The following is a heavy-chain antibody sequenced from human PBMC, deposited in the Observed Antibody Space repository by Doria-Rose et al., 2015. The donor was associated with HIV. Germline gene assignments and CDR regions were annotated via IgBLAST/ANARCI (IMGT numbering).Heavy chain of an antibody. D-gene: IGHD6-13*01. CDR3: ARIKSSRWYHKYYFDF. CDR2: IFSHDER. V-gene: IGHV2-26*01. CDR1: GVSLSSPGMG. J-gene: IGHJ4*02. Sequence: SGPVLVKPTETLTLTCTVSGVSLSSPGMGVSWIRQPPGKALEWLATIFSHDERSYKASLKSRLTISRGTSKSQVVLTMTDTDPVDAATYYCARIKSSRWYHKYYFDFWGQGTLVIVSA.